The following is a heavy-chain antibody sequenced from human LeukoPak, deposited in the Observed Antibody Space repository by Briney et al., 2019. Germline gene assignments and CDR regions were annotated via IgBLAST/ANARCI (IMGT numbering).Heavy chain of an antibody. V-gene: IGHV3-48*01. Sequence: GGSLRLSCAASGFTFSSYSMNWVRQAPGEGLEWVSYISSISSTIYYADSVKGRFTISRDNAKNSLYLQMNSLRAEDTAVYYCARDYQPGDYGSGSYYRQAFDYWGQGTLVTVSS. D-gene: IGHD3-10*01. J-gene: IGHJ4*02. CDR3: ARDYQPGDYGSGSYYRQAFDY. CDR1: GFTFSSYS. CDR2: ISSISSTI.